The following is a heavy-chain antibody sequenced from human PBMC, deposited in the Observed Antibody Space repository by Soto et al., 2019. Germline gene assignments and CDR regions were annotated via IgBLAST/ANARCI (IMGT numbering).Heavy chain of an antibody. CDR2: MQPSTGRT. V-gene: IGHV1-8*01. Sequence: QVQLVQSGAEVREPGASVKVSCKASGYSFTSLDINWVRQTAGQGLEWMGWMQPSTGRTGYAQKFQGRVTMTSDTSINTAYMEPTTLRSDDTAFYYCARGVSAVVDYWGQGTLVTVSS. CDR3: ARGVSAVVDY. J-gene: IGHJ4*02. CDR1: GYSFTSLD. D-gene: IGHD2-15*01.